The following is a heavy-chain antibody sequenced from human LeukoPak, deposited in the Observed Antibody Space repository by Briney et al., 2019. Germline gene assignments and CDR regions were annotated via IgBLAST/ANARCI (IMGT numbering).Heavy chain of an antibody. CDR1: GFTFSDHY. Sequence: GGSLRLSCAASGFTFSDHYMDWVRQAPGKGLEWVGRTRNKANSHTTEYAASVKGRFTVSRDDSKNSLYLQMNSLRTEDTAVYYCARVRYSSGWFPFDYWGQETLVTVSS. D-gene: IGHD6-19*01. J-gene: IGHJ4*02. CDR3: ARVRYSSGWFPFDY. V-gene: IGHV3-72*01. CDR2: TRNKANSHTT.